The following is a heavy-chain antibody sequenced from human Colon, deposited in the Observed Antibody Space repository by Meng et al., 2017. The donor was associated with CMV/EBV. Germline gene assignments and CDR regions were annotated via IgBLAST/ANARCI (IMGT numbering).Heavy chain of an antibody. CDR2: ISSSSSYI. Sequence: GGSLRLSCAASGFTFSSYSMNWVRQAPGKGLEWVSSISSSSSYIYYADSVKGRFTISRDNAKNSLYLQMNSLRAEDTAVYYCARDLDNYYYYYGMDVWGQGTTVTVS. CDR3: ARDLDNYYYYYGMDV. J-gene: IGHJ6*02. D-gene: IGHD3-9*01. CDR1: GFTFSSYS. V-gene: IGHV3-21*01.